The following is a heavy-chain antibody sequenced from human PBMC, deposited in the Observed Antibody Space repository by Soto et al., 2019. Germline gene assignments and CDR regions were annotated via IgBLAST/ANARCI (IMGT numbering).Heavy chain of an antibody. CDR1: GFSLSTSGVG. J-gene: IGHJ5*02. V-gene: IGHV2-5*02. Sequence: SGPTLVNPTQTLTLTCTFSGFSLSTSGVGVGWIRQPPGKALEGLALIYWDDDKRYSPSLKSRLTITKDTSKNQVVLTMTNMDPVDTATYYCAHNPPLGYCSGGSCYSGDWFDPWGQGTLVTVSS. CDR2: IYWDDDK. CDR3: AHNPPLGYCSGGSCYSGDWFDP. D-gene: IGHD2-15*01.